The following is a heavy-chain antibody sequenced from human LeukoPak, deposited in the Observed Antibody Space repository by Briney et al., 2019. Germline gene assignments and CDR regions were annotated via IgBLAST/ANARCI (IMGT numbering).Heavy chain of an antibody. V-gene: IGHV3-30-3*01. D-gene: IGHD2-2*01. CDR2: ISYDGSNK. CDR1: GFTFSSYA. CDR3: GRLAHNAWYAIDF. Sequence: GGSLRLSCAASGFTFSSYAMHWVRQAPGKGLEWVAVISYDGSNKYYADSVKGRFTISRDNPKNSLYLQINNLRAEDTAVYYCGRLAHNAWYAIDFWGQGTLVTVSS. J-gene: IGHJ4*02.